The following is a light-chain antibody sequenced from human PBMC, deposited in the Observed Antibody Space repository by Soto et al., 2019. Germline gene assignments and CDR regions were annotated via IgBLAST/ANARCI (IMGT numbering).Light chain of an antibody. CDR2: GAS. CDR3: QQYGSSLIT. CDR1: QSVSGN. Sequence: EIVLTQSRGTVSLSPGERATLSCRASQSVSGNLAWYQQKRGRAPRLLIYGASTRAAGFPDRFSGSGSGTDFTLTISRLEPEDFAVYYCQQYGSSLITFGQGTRLEIK. J-gene: IGKJ5*01. V-gene: IGKV3-20*01.